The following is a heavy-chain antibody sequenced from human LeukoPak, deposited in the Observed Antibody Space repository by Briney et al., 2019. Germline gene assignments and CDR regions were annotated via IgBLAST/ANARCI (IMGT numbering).Heavy chain of an antibody. Sequence: GSLRLSCAASGLTVSSNCMSWVRQAPGKGLEWVSFIYSGGNTYYADSVKGRFTISRDNSKNTLYLEVISLTAEDTAVYYCAKDDAWLRFGEWSQGTLVTVSS. J-gene: IGHJ4*02. V-gene: IGHV3-53*01. CDR1: GLTVSSNC. CDR3: AKDDAWLRFGE. CDR2: IYSGGNT. D-gene: IGHD3-10*01.